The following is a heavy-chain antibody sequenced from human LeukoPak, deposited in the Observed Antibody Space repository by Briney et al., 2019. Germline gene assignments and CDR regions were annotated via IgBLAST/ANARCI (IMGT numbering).Heavy chain of an antibody. CDR3: ARAPYDSSGYYPSWFDP. J-gene: IGHJ5*02. CDR2: IYYSGST. D-gene: IGHD3-22*01. Sequence: SETLSLTCTVSGGSISSRCYWGWIRQSPGKGLEWIGSIYYSGSTYYNPSLKSRITISVDTSKNQFSLKLSSVTAADTAVYYCARAPYDSSGYYPSWFDPWGQGTLVTVSS. CDR1: GGSISSRCY. V-gene: IGHV4-39*07.